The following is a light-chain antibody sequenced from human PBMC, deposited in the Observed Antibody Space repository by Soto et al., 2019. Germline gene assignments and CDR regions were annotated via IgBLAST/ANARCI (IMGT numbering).Light chain of an antibody. CDR1: QILLHSNGYNY. CDR2: LGS. CDR3: VQALHTPQCT. V-gene: IGKV2-28*01. Sequence: DLVMTQSPLSLPVTPGQTASISCRASQILLHSNGYNYLDWYLQKPGQSPQLLIYLGSNRTSGVPDRVSGSGSGTAFTLKIRSVEAEDVGVYSWVQALHTPQCTCRQGTKVEIK. J-gene: IGKJ1*01.